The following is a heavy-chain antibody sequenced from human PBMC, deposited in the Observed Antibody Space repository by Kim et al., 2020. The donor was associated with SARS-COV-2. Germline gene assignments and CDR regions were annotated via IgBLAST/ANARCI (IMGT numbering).Heavy chain of an antibody. CDR1: GGSISSSSYY. CDR3: ARSHLGITMVRGVTRFDY. Sequence: SETLSLTCTVSGGSISSSSYYWGWIRQPPGKGLEWIGSIYYSGSTYYNPSLKSRVTISVDTSKNQFSLKLSSVTAADTAVYYCARSHLGITMVRGVTRFDYWGQGTLVTVSS. D-gene: IGHD3-10*01. CDR2: IYYSGST. V-gene: IGHV4-39*01. J-gene: IGHJ4*02.